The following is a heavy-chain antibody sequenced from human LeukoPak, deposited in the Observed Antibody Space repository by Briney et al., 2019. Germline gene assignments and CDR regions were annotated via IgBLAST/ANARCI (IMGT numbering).Heavy chain of an antibody. CDR1: GGSISSGGYY. V-gene: IGHV4-31*03. CDR2: IYYSGST. D-gene: IGHD3-10*01. Sequence: PSETLSLTCTVSGGSISSGGYYWSWIRQHPGKGLEWIGYIYYSGSTYYNPSLKSRVTISVDTSKSQFSLKLSSVTAADTAVYYCAKLGSGSYYKDFYDMDVWGKGTTVTVSS. CDR3: AKLGSGSYYKDFYDMDV. J-gene: IGHJ6*03.